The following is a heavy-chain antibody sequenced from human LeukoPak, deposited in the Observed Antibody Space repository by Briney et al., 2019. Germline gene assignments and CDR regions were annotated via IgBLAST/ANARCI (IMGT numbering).Heavy chain of an antibody. J-gene: IGHJ5*02. CDR2: IHYTGST. CDR3: ARLPTGYPNWFDT. D-gene: IGHD5-18*01. Sequence: SETLSFTCAVSGGSISSISSNTWAWIRQPPGKGLELIAAIHYTGSTYYNPSFMSRVTISVDTSKNQFSLKLNSLTATDTAVYYCARLPTGYPNWFDTWGQGILVTVSS. V-gene: IGHV4-39*01. CDR1: GGSISSISSNT.